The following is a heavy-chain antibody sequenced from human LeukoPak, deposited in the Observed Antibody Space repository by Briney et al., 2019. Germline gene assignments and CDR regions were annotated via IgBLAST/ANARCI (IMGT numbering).Heavy chain of an antibody. CDR2: IGTGGDT. Sequence: GSLRLSCAASGFTFSAHAMHWVRQPTGKGLEWVSAIGTGGDTFYPGSVKGRFTISRGNVKNSLYLQMNSLRAEDTAVYYCARQMTPHGNFDYWGQGTPVTVSS. CDR1: GFTFSAHA. J-gene: IGHJ4*02. V-gene: IGHV3-13*01. D-gene: IGHD1-26*01. CDR3: ARQMTPHGNFDY.